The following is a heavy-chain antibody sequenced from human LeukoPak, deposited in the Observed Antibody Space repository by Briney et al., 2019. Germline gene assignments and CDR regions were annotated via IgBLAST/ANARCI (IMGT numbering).Heavy chain of an antibody. J-gene: IGHJ6*02. CDR2: ISYDGSNK. D-gene: IGHD3-9*01. V-gene: IGHV3-30-3*01. CDR3: ARKCLDYAILTYYGMDV. Sequence: GGSLRLSCAAPGYTFSSYAMHWVRQAPGKGLEWVAVISYDGSNKYYADSVKGRFTISGDNSKNTLYLQMNSLRAEDTAVYYSARKCLDYAILTYYGMDVWGQGTTVTVSS. CDR1: GYTFSSYA.